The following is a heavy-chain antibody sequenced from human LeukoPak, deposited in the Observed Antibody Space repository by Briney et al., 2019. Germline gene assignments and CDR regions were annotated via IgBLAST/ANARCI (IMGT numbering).Heavy chain of an antibody. Sequence: GGSLRLSCAASGFTFSSYAMSWVRQPPGKGLEWFSGVSGSGGSTYYADSVKGRFTISRDNSKNTLYLQMNSLRAEDTAVYYCAKDLDIVATITGNWGQGTLVTVSS. D-gene: IGHD5-12*01. V-gene: IGHV3-23*01. J-gene: IGHJ4*02. CDR3: AKDLDIVATITGN. CDR1: GFTFSSYA. CDR2: VSGSGGST.